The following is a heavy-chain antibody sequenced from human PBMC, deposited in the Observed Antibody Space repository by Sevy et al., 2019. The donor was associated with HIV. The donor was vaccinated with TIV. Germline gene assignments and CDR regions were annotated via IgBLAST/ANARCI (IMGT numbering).Heavy chain of an antibody. Sequence: GGSLRLSCAASGFTFSNYDMNWVRQAPGKGLEWVSYIESSGVTIYADSVEGRFTISRDNAKSSLYLQMNSLRADDTGVYYCARESRGYYSRIDNWGQGTLVTVSS. J-gene: IGHJ4*02. D-gene: IGHD3-22*01. CDR2: IESSGVTI. CDR3: ARESRGYYSRIDN. V-gene: IGHV3-48*03. CDR1: GFTFSNYD.